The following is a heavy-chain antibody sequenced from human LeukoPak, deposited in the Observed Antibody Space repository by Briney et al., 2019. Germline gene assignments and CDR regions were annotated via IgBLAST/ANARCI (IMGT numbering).Heavy chain of an antibody. CDR2: IYIAGST. CDR3: AKDREKAVGATIFDH. V-gene: IGHV3-66*01. CDR1: GLTVSSNY. J-gene: IGHJ4*02. Sequence: GGSLRLSCAASGLTVSSNYMTWLRQAPGRGLEWVSLIYIAGSTTYADSVRGRFTISRDNSKNTLYLQMNSLRAEDTAMYYCAKDREKAVGATIFDHWGQGTLVTVSS. D-gene: IGHD1-26*01.